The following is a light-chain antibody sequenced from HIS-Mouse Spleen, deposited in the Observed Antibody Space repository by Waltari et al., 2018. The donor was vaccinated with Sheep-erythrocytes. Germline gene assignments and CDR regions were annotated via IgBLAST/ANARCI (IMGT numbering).Light chain of an antibody. Sequence: QSALTQPRSVSGSPGQSVTISCTGTSSDVGGYNYVSWYQQHPGKAPKLMIYDVSKRPSGVPDRFSGSKSGHAASLTISGLQAEDEADYCCCSYAGSYTVVFGGGTKLTVL. V-gene: IGLV2-11*02. CDR3: CSYAGSYTVV. CDR2: DVS. CDR1: SSDVGGYNY. J-gene: IGLJ2*01.